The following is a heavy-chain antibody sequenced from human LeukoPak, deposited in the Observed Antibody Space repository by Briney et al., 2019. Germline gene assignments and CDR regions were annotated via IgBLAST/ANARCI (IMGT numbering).Heavy chain of an antibody. J-gene: IGHJ4*02. V-gene: IGHV4-34*01. CDR2: INHSGST. Sequence: SETLSLTCAVYGGSFSGYYWSWIRQPPGKGLEWIGEINHSGSTNYNPSLKSRVTISVDTSKNQFSLKLSSVTAADTAVYYCATNYTAVSAFDSWGQGTLVTVSS. CDR1: GGSFSGYY. D-gene: IGHD6-19*01. CDR3: ATNYTAVSAFDS.